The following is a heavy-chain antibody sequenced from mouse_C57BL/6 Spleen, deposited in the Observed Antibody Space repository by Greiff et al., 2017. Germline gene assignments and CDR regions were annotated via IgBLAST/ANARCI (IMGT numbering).Heavy chain of an antibody. CDR1: GYTFTSYG. V-gene: IGHV1-81*01. CDR2: IYPRSGNT. CDR3: ARVYGSSSAWFAY. J-gene: IGHJ3*01. D-gene: IGHD1-1*01. Sequence: QVHVKQSGAELARPGASVKLSCKASGYTFTSYGISWVKQRTGQGLEWIGEIYPRSGNTYYNEKFKGKATLTADKSSSTAYMELRSLTSEDSAVYFCARVYGSSSAWFAYWGQGTLVTVSA.